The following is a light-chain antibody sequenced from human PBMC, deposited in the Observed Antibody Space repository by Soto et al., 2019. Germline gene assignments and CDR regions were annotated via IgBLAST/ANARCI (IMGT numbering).Light chain of an antibody. V-gene: IGKV4-1*01. Sequence: DIVMTQSPDSLAVSLGDGATINCRSSQSVFYTSNNKNYLAWYQQRPGQPPKLLLYWASNRESGVPDRFSGSGSGTDFTLTIRSLQPEDVAVYFCQQYYSTPLTFGGGTKVEIK. CDR3: QQYYSTPLT. CDR2: WAS. J-gene: IGKJ4*01. CDR1: QSVFYTSNNKNY.